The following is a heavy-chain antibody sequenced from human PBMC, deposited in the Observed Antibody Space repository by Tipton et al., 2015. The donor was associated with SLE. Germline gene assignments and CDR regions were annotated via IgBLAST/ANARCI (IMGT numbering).Heavy chain of an antibody. D-gene: IGHD3-22*01. CDR3: AKERGVFDSYDAFDI. V-gene: IGHV4-61*08. CDR2: IYYSGST. Sequence: TLSLTCSVSGASISSSGYYWGWIRQPPGKGLEWIGYIYYSGSTNSNPSLKSRVTISVDTSKNQFSLKLSSVTAADTAVYYCAKERGVFDSYDAFDIWGQGTMVTVSS. CDR1: GASISSSGYY. J-gene: IGHJ3*02.